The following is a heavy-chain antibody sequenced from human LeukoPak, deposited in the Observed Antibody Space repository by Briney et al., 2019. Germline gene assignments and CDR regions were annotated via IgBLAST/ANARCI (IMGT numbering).Heavy chain of an antibody. Sequence: SVKVSCKASGYTFTSSGISWVRQAPGQGLEWMGWISAYNGYTNYAQKFQDRVTMTTDTSTSTAYMELRSLRSDDTALYYCARGALGDAFHIWGQGTMVTVSS. CDR3: ARGALGDAFHI. J-gene: IGHJ3*02. V-gene: IGHV1-18*01. CDR2: ISAYNGYT. CDR1: GYTFTSSG.